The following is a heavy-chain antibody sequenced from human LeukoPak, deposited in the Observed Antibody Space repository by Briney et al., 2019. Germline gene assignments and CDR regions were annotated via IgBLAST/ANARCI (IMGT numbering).Heavy chain of an antibody. V-gene: IGHV1-2*02. Sequence: ASVKVSCKASGYTFSRYGISWVRQAPGQGLEWMGWINPNSGGTNYAQKFQGRVTMTRDTSISTAYMELSRLRSDDTAVYYCARERKAARMVFDPWGQGTLVTVSS. CDR1: GYTFSRYG. CDR3: ARERKAARMVFDP. D-gene: IGHD6-6*01. CDR2: INPNSGGT. J-gene: IGHJ5*02.